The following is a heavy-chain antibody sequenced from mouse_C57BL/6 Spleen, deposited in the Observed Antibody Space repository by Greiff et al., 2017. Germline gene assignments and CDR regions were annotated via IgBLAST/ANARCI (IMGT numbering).Heavy chain of an antibody. CDR2: INYDGSST. V-gene: IGHV5-16*01. CDR1: GFTFSDYY. CDR3: ARDEDSIYAMDY. J-gene: IGHJ4*01. Sequence: EVKLVESEGGLVQPGSSMKLSCTASGFTFSDYYMAWVRQVPEKGLEWVANINYDGSSTYYLDSLKIRFIISRDNAKNILYLQMSSLKSEDTATYYCARDEDSIYAMDYWGQGTSVTVSS. D-gene: IGHD2-10*02.